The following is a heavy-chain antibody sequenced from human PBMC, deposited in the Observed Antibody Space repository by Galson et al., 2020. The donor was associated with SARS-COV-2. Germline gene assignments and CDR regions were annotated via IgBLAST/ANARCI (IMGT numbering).Heavy chain of an antibody. V-gene: IGHV4-59*01. CDR3: ARGSPLYYYYYYMDV. Sequence: SETLSLTCTVSGGSISSYYWSWIRQPPGKGLEWIGYIYYSGRTNYNPSLKSRVTISVDTSKNQFSLKLSSVTAADTAVYYCARGSPLYYYYYYMDVCGKVTTVTISS. D-gene: IGHD6-13*01. J-gene: IGHJ6*03. CDR2: IYYSGRT. CDR1: GGSISSYY.